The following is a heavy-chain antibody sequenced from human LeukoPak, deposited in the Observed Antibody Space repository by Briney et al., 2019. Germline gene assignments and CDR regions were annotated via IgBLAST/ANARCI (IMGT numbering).Heavy chain of an antibody. D-gene: IGHD4-17*01. CDR2: ISGSGGST. V-gene: IGHV3-23*01. CDR1: GFTFSSYA. J-gene: IGHJ4*02. CDR3: AKVGIFYGDYPKYYFDY. Sequence: GGSLRLSCAASGFTFSSYAMSWVRQAPRKGLEWVSAISGSGGSTYYADSVKGRFTISRDNSKNTLYLQMNSLRAEDTAVYYCAKVGIFYGDYPKYYFDYWGQGTLVTVSS.